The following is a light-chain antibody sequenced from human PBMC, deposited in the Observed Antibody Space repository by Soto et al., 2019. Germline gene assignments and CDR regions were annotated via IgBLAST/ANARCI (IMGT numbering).Light chain of an antibody. Sequence: QSVLTQPASVSGSDGQSITISCTGTSSDVGDFNYVSWYQQHPGKAPKLMIYEVSNRPSGVSNRFSGSKSGNTASLTISGLQGDDEADYYCTSYTSSSTYVFGTGTKLTVL. J-gene: IGLJ1*01. V-gene: IGLV2-14*01. CDR3: TSYTSSSTYV. CDR2: EVS. CDR1: SSDVGDFNY.